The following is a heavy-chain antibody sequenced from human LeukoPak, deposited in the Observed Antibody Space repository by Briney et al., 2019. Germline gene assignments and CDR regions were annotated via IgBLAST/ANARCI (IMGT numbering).Heavy chain of an antibody. J-gene: IGHJ4*02. D-gene: IGHD3-22*01. CDR1: GGSISSGYY. V-gene: IGHV4-38-2*02. CDR3: AQDYYDSSGYYAR. Sequence: SETLSLTCTVSGGSISSGYYWGWIRQPPGKGLEWIGSIYHSGSTYYNPSLKSRVTISVDTSKNQFSLKLSSVTAADTAVCYCAQDYYDSSGYYARWGQGTLVTVSS. CDR2: IYHSGST.